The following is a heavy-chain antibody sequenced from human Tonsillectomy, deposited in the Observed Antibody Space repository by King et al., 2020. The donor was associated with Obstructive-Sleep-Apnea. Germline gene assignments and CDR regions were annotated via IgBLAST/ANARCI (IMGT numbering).Heavy chain of an antibody. Sequence: LQLQESGPGLVKPSETLSLTCTVSGGSISSSSYYWGWIRQPPGKGLEWIGSIYYSGSTYYNPSLKSRGTISVDTSTNQFSLKLSSLTAADTAVYYCAREYEITMIVVVITATKYFDYWGQGTLVTVSS. CDR1: GGSISSSSYY. D-gene: IGHD3-22*01. J-gene: IGHJ4*02. V-gene: IGHV4-39*07. CDR3: AREYEITMIVVVITATKYFDY. CDR2: IYYSGST.